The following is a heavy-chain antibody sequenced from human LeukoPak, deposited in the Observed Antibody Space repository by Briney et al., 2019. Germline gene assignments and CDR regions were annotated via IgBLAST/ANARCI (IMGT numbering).Heavy chain of an antibody. V-gene: IGHV3-21*01. CDR3: ARDPRCSSMSCYRSSFYGMDV. D-gene: IGHD2-2*01. J-gene: IGHJ6*02. Sequence: KPGGSLRLSCAASGFTFSSYSMNWVRQAPGKGLEWVSFISSSSSYIYYADSVKGRFTISRDNAKNSLYLQMNSLRAEDTAVYYCARDPRCSSMSCYRSSFYGMDVWGQGTTVTVSS. CDR1: GFTFSSYS. CDR2: ISSSSSYI.